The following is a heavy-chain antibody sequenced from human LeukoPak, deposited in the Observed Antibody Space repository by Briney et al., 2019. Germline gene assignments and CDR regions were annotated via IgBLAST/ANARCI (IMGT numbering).Heavy chain of an antibody. D-gene: IGHD5-12*01. V-gene: IGHV4-59*08. J-gene: IGHJ4*02. CDR3: ARHRDSGYDYYFDY. CDR1: GGSISSYY. Sequence: TSETLSLTCTVSGGSISSYYWSWIRQPPGKGLEWIGYIYYSGSTNYNPSLKSRVTISVDTSKNQFSLKLSSVTAADTAVYYCARHRDSGYDYYFDYWGQGTLVTVSP. CDR2: IYYSGST.